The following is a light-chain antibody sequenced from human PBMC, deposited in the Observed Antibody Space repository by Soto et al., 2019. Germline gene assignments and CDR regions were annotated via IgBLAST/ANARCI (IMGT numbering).Light chain of an antibody. V-gene: IGKV3-11*01. J-gene: IGKJ4*01. CDR2: DAS. CDR3: QQRRNWPLT. Sequence: EIVLTQSPATLSLSPGERATLSCRASQSVSSSLAWYQQKPGQAPRLLIYDASNRATGIPARFSGSGSGTDFTLTISSLEPEDFAVYYCQQRRNWPLTFGGGIKVEIK. CDR1: QSVSSS.